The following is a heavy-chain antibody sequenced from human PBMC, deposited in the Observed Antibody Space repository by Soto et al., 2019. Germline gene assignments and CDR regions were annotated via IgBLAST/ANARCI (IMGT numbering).Heavy chain of an antibody. CDR1: GFTFNTYG. CDR2: IAYDGTNK. V-gene: IGHV3-30*18. CDR3: AKVSDRHYAMDV. Sequence: LRLSCAASGFTFNTYGMHWVRQAPGEGLEWVAVIAYDGTNKYYRDSVKGRFTVSRDNSKNTLYLLMNSLRPEDTAVYYCAKVSDRHYAMDVWGQGTTVTVSS. J-gene: IGHJ6*02.